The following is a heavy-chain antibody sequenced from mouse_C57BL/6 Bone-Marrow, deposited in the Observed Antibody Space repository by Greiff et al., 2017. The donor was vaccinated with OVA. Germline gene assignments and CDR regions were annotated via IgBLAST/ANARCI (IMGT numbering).Heavy chain of an antibody. CDR2: IYPGCGST. V-gene: IGHV1-55*01. CDR3: AGEHVAY. CDR1: GYTFSSYW. J-gene: IGHJ3*01. Sequence: VKPAASVKMSRRASGYTFSSYWVYWLKQWPGQGLEWIGDIYPGCGSTNYNEKFKSKATLTVDKSYSTAYMQLSSQTSEDSAVYYCAGEHVAYWDQGTVVTVSA.